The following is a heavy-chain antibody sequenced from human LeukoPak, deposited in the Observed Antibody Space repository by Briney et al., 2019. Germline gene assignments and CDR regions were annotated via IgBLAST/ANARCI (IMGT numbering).Heavy chain of an antibody. CDR1: GGSFSGYY. V-gene: IGHV4-34*01. Sequence: SETLSLTCAVYGGSFSGYYWSWIRQPPGKGLEWIGEINHSGSTNYNPSLKSRVTISVDTSKNQFSLKLSSVNAADTAVYYCARLGSGSKYWGQGTLVTVSS. D-gene: IGHD3-10*01. CDR3: ARLGSGSKY. CDR2: INHSGST. J-gene: IGHJ4*02.